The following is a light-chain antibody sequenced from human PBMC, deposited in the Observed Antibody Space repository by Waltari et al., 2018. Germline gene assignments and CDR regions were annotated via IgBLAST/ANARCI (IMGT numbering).Light chain of an antibody. Sequence: EIVLTQSPATLSLSPGERATLSCRASQSVSSFLAWYQQKRGQAPRLLIYDASTRATGIPARFGGSGSGTDFTLTISSLEPEDFAVYYCQQRNSWPLTFGGGTKVEIK. CDR2: DAS. CDR3: QQRNSWPLT. CDR1: QSVSSF. V-gene: IGKV3-11*01. J-gene: IGKJ4*01.